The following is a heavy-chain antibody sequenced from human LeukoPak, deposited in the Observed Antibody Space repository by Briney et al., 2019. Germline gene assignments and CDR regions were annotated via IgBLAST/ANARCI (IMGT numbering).Heavy chain of an antibody. CDR1: GFTFSSYG. J-gene: IGHJ4*02. CDR2: ITGGSSYI. CDR3: ARWGSSGYDDF. D-gene: IGHD3-22*01. V-gene: IGHV3-21*01. Sequence: PGGSLRLSCAASGFTFSSYGMNWVRQAPGKGLEWISSITGGSSYIYYGDSVKGRFTISRDNAKNSLFLQMNSLRAEDTAVYYCARWGSSGYDDFWGQGTLVTVSS.